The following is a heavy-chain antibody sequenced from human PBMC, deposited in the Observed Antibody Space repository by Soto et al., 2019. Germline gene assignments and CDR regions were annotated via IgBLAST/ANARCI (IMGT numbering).Heavy chain of an antibody. Sequence: QVQLVQSGAEVKKPGSSVKVSCKASGGTFSSPTISWVRQAPGQGLEWMGGVSPIFGTTYYAQKFQGRLTITADASSGTADMEVSSMKSEDTAVYYCAGGGSSGGWFFDVWGRGTLVTVSS. D-gene: IGHD1-26*01. CDR1: GGTFSSPT. CDR3: AGGGSSGGWFFDV. CDR2: VSPIFGTT. J-gene: IGHJ2*01. V-gene: IGHV1-69*01.